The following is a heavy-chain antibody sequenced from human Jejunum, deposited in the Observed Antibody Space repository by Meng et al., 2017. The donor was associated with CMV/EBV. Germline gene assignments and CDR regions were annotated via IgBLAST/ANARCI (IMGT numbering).Heavy chain of an antibody. CDR2: MYYTGTT. Sequence: MTSSTYYWGLIRQLPGKVMEWIGDMYYTGTTYSNPSLKTRVTMSLDTSKNHFSLKLNSVTAADTAVYYCVRDGGVNRYRLGLDAWGQGTTVTVSS. J-gene: IGHJ6*02. CDR1: MTSSTYY. D-gene: IGHD1-14*01. V-gene: IGHV4-39*02. CDR3: VRDGGVNRYRLGLDA.